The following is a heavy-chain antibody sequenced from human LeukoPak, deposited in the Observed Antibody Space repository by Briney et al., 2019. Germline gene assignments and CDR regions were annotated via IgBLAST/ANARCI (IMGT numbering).Heavy chain of an antibody. J-gene: IGHJ4*02. CDR2: INPNSGGT. CDR1: RYTFTGYY. V-gene: IGHV1-2*06. CDR3: ARREMATISEDY. D-gene: IGHD5-24*01. Sequence: ASVKVSCKASRYTFTGYYMHWVRQAPGQGLEWMGRINPNSGGTNYAQKFQGRVTMTRDTSISTAYMELSRLRSDDTAVYYCARREMATISEDYWGQGTLVTVSS.